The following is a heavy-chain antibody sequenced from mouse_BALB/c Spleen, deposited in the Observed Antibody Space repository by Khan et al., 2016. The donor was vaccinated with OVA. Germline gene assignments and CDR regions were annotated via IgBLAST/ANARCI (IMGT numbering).Heavy chain of an antibody. CDR2: ISTYSGNT. V-gene: IGHV1S137*01. CDR1: GFTFTDYA. Sequence: QVQLQQSGPELVRPGVSVKISCKGSGFTFTDYAMHWVKQSHAKSLEWSGLISTYSGNTNYNQKFKGKAKMTVDKSSSTAYMELARLTSEDSAIXYCARPAYDGYYDYWGQGTTLTVSS. J-gene: IGHJ2*01. D-gene: IGHD2-3*01. CDR3: ARPAYDGYYDY.